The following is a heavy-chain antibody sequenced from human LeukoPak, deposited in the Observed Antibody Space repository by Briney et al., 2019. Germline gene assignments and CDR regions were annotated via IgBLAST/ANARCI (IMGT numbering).Heavy chain of an antibody. CDR2: MNPNSGNT. J-gene: IGHJ4*02. Sequence: GTSVKVSCKASGYTFTSYDINWVRQATGQGLEWMGWMNPNSGNTGYAQKFQGRVTMTRNTSISTAYMELSSLRSEDTAVYYCASLINPRGYSGYDPVDYWGQGTLVTVSS. V-gene: IGHV1-8*01. CDR1: GYTFTSYD. D-gene: IGHD5-12*01. CDR3: ASLINPRGYSGYDPVDY.